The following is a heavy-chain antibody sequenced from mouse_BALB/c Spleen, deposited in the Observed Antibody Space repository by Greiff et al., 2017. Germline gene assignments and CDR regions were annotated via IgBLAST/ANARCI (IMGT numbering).Heavy chain of an antibody. Sequence: EVMLVESGGDIVKPGGSLKLSCAASGFTFSSYGMSWVRQTPDKRLEWVATISSGGSYTYYPDSVKGRFTISRDNAKNTLYLQMSSLKSEDTAMYYCARQGDYFDYWGQGTTLTVSS. V-gene: IGHV5-6*01. CDR2: ISSGGSYT. J-gene: IGHJ2*01. CDR3: ARQGDYFDY. CDR1: GFTFSSYG.